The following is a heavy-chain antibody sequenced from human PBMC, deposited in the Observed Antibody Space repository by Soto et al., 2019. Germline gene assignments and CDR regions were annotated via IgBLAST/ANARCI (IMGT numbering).Heavy chain of an antibody. CDR1: GFTFSSYA. V-gene: IGHV3-23*01. J-gene: IGHJ4*02. Sequence: GGSLRLSCAASGFTFSSYAMSWVRQAPGKGLEWVSAISGSGGSTYYADSVKGRFTISRDNSKNTLYLQMNSLRAEDTAVYYCAKDPPRTYDYIWGSYRYPYYFDYWGQGTLVTVSS. CDR3: AKDPPRTYDYIWGSYRYPYYFDY. D-gene: IGHD3-16*02. CDR2: ISGSGGST.